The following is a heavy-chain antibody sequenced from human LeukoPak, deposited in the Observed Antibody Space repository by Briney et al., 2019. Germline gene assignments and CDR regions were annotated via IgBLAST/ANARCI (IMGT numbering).Heavy chain of an antibody. CDR1: GFNFVTYA. J-gene: IGHJ4*02. CDR2: ISNSGETT. D-gene: IGHD3-3*01. CDR3: AKGSVVYYNFWSGSYSDY. Sequence: GGSLRLSCAASGFNFVTYAMNWVRQAPGKGLEWVSVISNSGETTHYADSVKGRFTISRDNSKNTLYLRMDSLRADDTAIYYCAKGSVVYYNFWSGSYSDYWGQGTLVTVSS. V-gene: IGHV3-23*01.